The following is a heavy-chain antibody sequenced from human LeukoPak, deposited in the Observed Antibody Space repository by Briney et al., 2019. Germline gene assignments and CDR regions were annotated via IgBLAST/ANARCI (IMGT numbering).Heavy chain of an antibody. CDR2: IRSKAYGGTT. CDR1: GFTFGGYA. D-gene: IGHD6-13*01. Sequence: GGSLRLSCTASGFTFGGYAMSWVRQAPGKGLEGVGFIRSKAYGGTTEYAASVKGRFTISRDDSKSIAYLQMNSLKTEDTAVYYCTRAYSSSWDPFDYWGQGTLVTVSS. J-gene: IGHJ4*02. CDR3: TRAYSSSWDPFDY. V-gene: IGHV3-49*04.